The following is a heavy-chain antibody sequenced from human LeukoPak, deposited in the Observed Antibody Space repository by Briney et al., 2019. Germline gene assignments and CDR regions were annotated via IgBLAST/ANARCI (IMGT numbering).Heavy chain of an antibody. Sequence: GASVKVSCKASGGAFSTYVITWVRQAPGQGLEWMGGIIPITGTANYAQKSQGRVTITADETTSTAYMELRSLTSEDTAVYYCARGADGYIVAMTPFDYWGQGTLVTVSS. D-gene: IGHD5-12*01. J-gene: IGHJ4*02. CDR3: ARGADGYIVAMTPFDY. V-gene: IGHV1-69*01. CDR1: GGAFSTYV. CDR2: IIPITGTA.